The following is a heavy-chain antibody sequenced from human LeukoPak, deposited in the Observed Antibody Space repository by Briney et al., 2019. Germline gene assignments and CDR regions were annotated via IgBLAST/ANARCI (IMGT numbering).Heavy chain of an antibody. Sequence: SETLSLTCTVSGGSISSDSFYWSWIRQPAGKGLEWIGRIYTSGSTNYNPSLKSRVTISVDTSKNQFSLKLSSVTAADTAVYYCARDGYNPVAFDIWGQGTMVTVSS. CDR2: IYTSGST. V-gene: IGHV4-61*02. CDR3: ARDGYNPVAFDI. CDR1: GGSISSDSFY. J-gene: IGHJ3*02. D-gene: IGHD5-24*01.